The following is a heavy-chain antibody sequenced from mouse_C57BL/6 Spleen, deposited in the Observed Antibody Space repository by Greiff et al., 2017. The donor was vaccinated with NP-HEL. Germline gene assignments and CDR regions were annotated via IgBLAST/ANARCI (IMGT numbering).Heavy chain of an antibody. J-gene: IGHJ4*01. Sequence: QVQLQQSGPELVKPGASVKISCKASGYAFSSSWMNWVKQRPGKGLEWIGRIYPGDGDTNYNGKFKGKATLTADKSSSTAYMQLSSLTSEDSAVYFCARDYGSSPYYYAMDYWGQGTSVTVSS. CDR1: GYAFSSSW. D-gene: IGHD1-1*01. CDR2: IYPGDGDT. V-gene: IGHV1-82*01. CDR3: ARDYGSSPYYYAMDY.